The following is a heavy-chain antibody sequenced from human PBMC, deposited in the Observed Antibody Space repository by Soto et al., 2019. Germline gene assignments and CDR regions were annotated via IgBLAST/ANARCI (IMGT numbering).Heavy chain of an antibody. CDR2: ISYDGSNK. J-gene: IGHJ4*02. Sequence: QVQLVESGGGVVQPGRSLRLSCAASGFTFSSYAMHWVRQAPGKGLEWVAVISYDGSNKYYADSVKGRFTISRDNSKNPLDLQMNSLRAEDTAVYYCARGGTTGFGAMFDYWGQGTLVTVSS. V-gene: IGHV3-30-3*01. CDR3: ARGGTTGFGAMFDY. D-gene: IGHD3-10*01. CDR1: GFTFSSYA.